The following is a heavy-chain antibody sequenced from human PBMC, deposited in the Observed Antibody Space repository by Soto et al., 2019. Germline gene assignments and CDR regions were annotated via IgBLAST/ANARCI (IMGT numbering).Heavy chain of an antibody. J-gene: IGHJ4*01. V-gene: IGHV4-59*12. CDR2: IYYSGST. D-gene: IGHD3-3*01. CDR1: GGSISSYY. CDR3: ARRNPTSTVFGIVISLGY. Sequence: LSLTCTVSGGSISSYYWSWIRQPPGKGLEWIGYIYYSGSTNYNPSLKSRVTISVDTSKNQFSLKLSSVTAADTAVYYCARRNPTSTVFGIVISLGYWGHGTLVTVSS.